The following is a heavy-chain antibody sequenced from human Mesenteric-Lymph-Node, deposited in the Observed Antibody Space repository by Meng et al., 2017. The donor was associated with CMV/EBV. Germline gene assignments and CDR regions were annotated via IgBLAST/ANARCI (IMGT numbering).Heavy chain of an antibody. J-gene: IGHJ4*02. CDR3: AKDRGYFDY. CDR1: GFTFSNAW. CDR2: ISGSVIST. V-gene: IGHV3-23*01. Sequence: GGSLRLSCAASGFTFSNAWMSWVRQAPGKGLEWVSGISGSVISTYYADSVKGRFTISRDNSKNTLYLKMSSLRADDTAVYYCAKDRGYFDYWGQGAKVTVSS.